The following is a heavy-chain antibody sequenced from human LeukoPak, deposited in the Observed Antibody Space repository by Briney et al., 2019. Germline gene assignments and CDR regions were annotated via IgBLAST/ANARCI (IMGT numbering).Heavy chain of an antibody. D-gene: IGHD3-16*01. CDR3: ARQYYDYVWGSCSPYNFDY. CDR2: MNPNSGNT. V-gene: IGHV1-8*01. CDR1: GYTFTSYD. Sequence: GASVKVSCKASGYTFTSYDINWVRQATGQGLEWMGWMNPNSGNTGYAQKFQGRVTMTRNTSISTAYMELSSLRSEDTAVYYCARQYYDYVWGSCSPYNFDYWGQGTLVTVSS. J-gene: IGHJ4*02.